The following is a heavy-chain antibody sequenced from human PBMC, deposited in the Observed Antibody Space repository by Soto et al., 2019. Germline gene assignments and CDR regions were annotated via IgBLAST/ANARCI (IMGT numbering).Heavy chain of an antibody. CDR3: ARGGRGVVAAMGPFGYYYYMDV. J-gene: IGHJ6*03. CDR1: GGSFSGYY. Sequence: SETLSLPCAVYGGSFSGYYWSWIRQPPGKGLEWIGEINHSGSTNYNPSLKSRVTISVDTSKNQFSLKLSSVTAADTAVYYCARGGRGVVAAMGPFGYYYYMDVWGKGTTVTVSS. D-gene: IGHD2-15*01. CDR2: INHSGST. V-gene: IGHV4-34*01.